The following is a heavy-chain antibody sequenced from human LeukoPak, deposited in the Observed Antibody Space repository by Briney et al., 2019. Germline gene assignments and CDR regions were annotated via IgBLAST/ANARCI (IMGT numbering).Heavy chain of an antibody. V-gene: IGHV4-59*01. D-gene: IGHD4-17*01. Sequence: SETLSLTCTVSCGSISGSYWSWIRQPPGKGLEWIAYMYNSGSPNYNPSLKSRVTISIDTSKNQFSLKPSSLTAAERAIYYCARGIESYGDYGYWGQGILVTVFS. CDR1: CGSISGSY. CDR2: MYNSGSP. J-gene: IGHJ4*02. CDR3: ARGIESYGDYGY.